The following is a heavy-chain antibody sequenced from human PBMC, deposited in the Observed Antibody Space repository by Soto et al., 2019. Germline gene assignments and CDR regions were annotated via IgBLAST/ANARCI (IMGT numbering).Heavy chain of an antibody. V-gene: IGHV3-30*04. CDR1: GFTCSSYA. J-gene: IGHJ3*01. CDR2: ISYDGRNK. Sequence: GGSLRLSCAAAGFTCSSYAVHWVRQAPGKGLEWVAVISYDGRNKYYADSVKGRFTISRDNSKNTLYLQMNSLRAEDTAVYYCARPMIVLVTYRRRDAFDPSGPRTMVTVS. CDR3: ARPMIVLVTYRRRDAFDP. D-gene: IGHD3-22*01.